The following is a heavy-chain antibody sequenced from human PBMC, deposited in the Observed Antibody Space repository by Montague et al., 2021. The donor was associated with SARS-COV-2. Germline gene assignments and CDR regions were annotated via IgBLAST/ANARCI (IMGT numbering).Heavy chain of an antibody. CDR3: AHRPSIAEAGTYRFDT. CDR2: IYCDDDK. J-gene: IGHJ5*02. Sequence: PALVKPTQTLTLTCTFSGFSLSTSGVGVGWFRQPPGKALEWLALIYCDDDKRYSPSLKSRLTITKDTSKNQVVLTMTNMDPVDTATYYCAHRPSIAEAGTYRFDTWGQGTLVTVSS. V-gene: IGHV2-5*02. D-gene: IGHD6-13*01. CDR1: GFSLSTSGVG.